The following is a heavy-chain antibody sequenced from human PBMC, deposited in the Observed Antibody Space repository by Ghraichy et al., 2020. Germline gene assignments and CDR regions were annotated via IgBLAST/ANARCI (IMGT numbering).Heavy chain of an antibody. CDR1: GFTFSSYS. J-gene: IGHJ6*02. CDR2: ISSSSSYI. V-gene: IGHV3-21*01. CDR3: ASVDTATSFYYYGMDV. Sequence: GESLNISCAASGFTFSSYSMNWVRQAPGKGLEWVSSISSSSSYIYYADSVKGRFTISRDNAKNSLYLQMNSLRAEDTAVYYCASVDTATSFYYYGMDVWGQGTTVTVAS. D-gene: IGHD5-18*01.